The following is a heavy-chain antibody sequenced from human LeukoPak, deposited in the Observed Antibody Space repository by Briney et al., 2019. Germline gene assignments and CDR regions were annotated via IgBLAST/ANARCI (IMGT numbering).Heavy chain of an antibody. V-gene: IGHV3-33*06. CDR1: GFTFSSYG. J-gene: IGHJ4*02. Sequence: GGSLRLSCAASGFTFSSYGMHWVRQAPGKGLEWAAVIWYDGSNKYYADSVKGRFTISRDNSKNTLYLQMNSLRAEDTAVYYCAKEGFSGCLDYWGQGTLVTVSS. D-gene: IGHD6-19*01. CDR3: AKEGFSGCLDY. CDR2: IWYDGSNK.